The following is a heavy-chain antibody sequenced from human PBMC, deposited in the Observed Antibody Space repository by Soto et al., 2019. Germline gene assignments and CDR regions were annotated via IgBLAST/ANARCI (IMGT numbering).Heavy chain of an antibody. D-gene: IGHD3-10*01. CDR3: ARDRGAASDIRYYYYGIDV. CDR2: ISSSSSYI. Sequence: EVQLVESGGGLVKPGGSLRLSCAASGFIFDIYSMTWVRQAPGKGLEWVSSISSSSSYIYYADSVKGRFTISRDNAENSLYLQMSSLRVDDTAVYYCARDRGAASDIRYYYYGIDVWGQGTTVTVSS. J-gene: IGHJ6*02. V-gene: IGHV3-21*01. CDR1: GFIFDIYS.